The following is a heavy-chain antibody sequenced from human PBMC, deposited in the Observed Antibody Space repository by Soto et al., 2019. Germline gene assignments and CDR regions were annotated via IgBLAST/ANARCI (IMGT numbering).Heavy chain of an antibody. Sequence: QVQLVQSGAEVKKHGASVKVSCKASGYTFTSYGISWVRQAPGQGLEWMGWISAYNGNTNYAQKLQGRVTMTTDTSTSTAYMELRSLRSDDTAVYYCARDQWDIVVVPAAILGAFDIWGQGTMVTVSS. D-gene: IGHD2-2*02. J-gene: IGHJ3*02. CDR2: ISAYNGNT. CDR1: GYTFTSYG. CDR3: ARDQWDIVVVPAAILGAFDI. V-gene: IGHV1-18*01.